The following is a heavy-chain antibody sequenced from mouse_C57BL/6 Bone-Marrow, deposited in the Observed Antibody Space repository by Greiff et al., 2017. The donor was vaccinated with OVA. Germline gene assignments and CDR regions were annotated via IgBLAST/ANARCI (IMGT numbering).Heavy chain of an antibody. V-gene: IGHV14-4*01. J-gene: IGHJ4*01. CDR1: GFNIKDDY. Sequence: VQLQQSGAELVRPGASVKLSCTASGFNIKDDYMHWVKQRPEQGLEWIGWIDPENGDTEYASKFQGKATITADTSSNTAYLQLSSLTSEDTAVYYCTTYYYGSSLYYAMDSWGQGTPVTVSS. D-gene: IGHD1-1*01. CDR2: IDPENGDT. CDR3: TTYYYGSSLYYAMDS.